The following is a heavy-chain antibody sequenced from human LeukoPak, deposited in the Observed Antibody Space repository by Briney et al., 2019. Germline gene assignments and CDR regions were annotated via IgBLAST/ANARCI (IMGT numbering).Heavy chain of an antibody. Sequence: QPSETLSLTCTVSGGSISTSSFYWGWIRQPPGKGLEWVANIKQDGSEKYYVDSVKGRFTISRDNAKNSLYLQMNSLRAEDTAVYYCAREEWELLRYYYYYMDVWGKGTAVTVSS. D-gene: IGHD1-26*01. V-gene: IGHV3-7*01. J-gene: IGHJ6*03. CDR3: AREEWELLRYYYYYMDV. CDR1: GGSISTSSFY. CDR2: IKQDGSEK.